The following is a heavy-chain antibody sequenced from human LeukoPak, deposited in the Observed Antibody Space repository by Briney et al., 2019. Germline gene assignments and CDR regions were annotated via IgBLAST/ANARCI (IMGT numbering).Heavy chain of an antibody. Sequence: SETLSLTCAVSGYSTSRGYYWGWIRQPQGKGLEWIGSIYHSGSTYYNPSLKSRVTISVDTSKNQFSLKLSSVTAADTAVYYCARQGWNHAFDIWGQGTMVTVSS. CDR2: IYHSGST. V-gene: IGHV4-38-2*01. J-gene: IGHJ3*02. D-gene: IGHD1-1*01. CDR1: GYSTSRGYY. CDR3: ARQGWNHAFDI.